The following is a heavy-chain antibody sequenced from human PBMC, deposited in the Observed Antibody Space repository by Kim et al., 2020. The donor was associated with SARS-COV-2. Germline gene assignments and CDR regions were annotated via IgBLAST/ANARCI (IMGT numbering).Heavy chain of an antibody. CDR1: GFTFSSYA. J-gene: IGHJ4*01. V-gene: IGHV3-30-3*01. Sequence: GGSLRLSCAASGFTFSSYAMHWVRQTPGKGLEWVTVISYDGSNKYYADSVKGRFTISRDNSKNTLYLQMNSLRAEDTAVYYCARVPTRGINYFDYWGQGTLVTVSS. D-gene: IGHD3-16*01. CDR3: ARVPTRGINYFDY. CDR2: ISYDGSNK.